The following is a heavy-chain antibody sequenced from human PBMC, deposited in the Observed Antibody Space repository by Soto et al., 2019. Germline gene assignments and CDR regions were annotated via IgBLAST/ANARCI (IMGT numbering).Heavy chain of an antibody. Sequence: PGESLKISCKGSGYSFTSYWISWVRQMPGKGLERMGRIDPSDSYTNYSPSFQGHVTISADKSISTAYLQWSSLKASDTAMYYCARQGYYYDSSGYYYYYYGMDVWGQGTTVTVSS. J-gene: IGHJ6*02. V-gene: IGHV5-10-1*01. CDR1: GYSFTSYW. CDR3: ARQGYYYDSSGYYYYYYGMDV. D-gene: IGHD3-22*01. CDR2: IDPSDSYT.